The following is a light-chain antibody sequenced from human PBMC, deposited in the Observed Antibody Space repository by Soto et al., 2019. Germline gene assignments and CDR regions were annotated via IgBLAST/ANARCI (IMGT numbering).Light chain of an antibody. J-gene: IGLJ2*01. V-gene: IGLV1-40*01. Sequence: QPVLTQPPSVSGAPGQRVTISCTGSSSNIGAGYDVHWYQQLPGTAPKLLIYGNSNRPSGVPDRFSGSKSGTSASLAITGLQAEDEADYYCQSYDSSLFVFGGGTKVTVL. CDR2: GNS. CDR3: QSYDSSLFV. CDR1: SSNIGAGYD.